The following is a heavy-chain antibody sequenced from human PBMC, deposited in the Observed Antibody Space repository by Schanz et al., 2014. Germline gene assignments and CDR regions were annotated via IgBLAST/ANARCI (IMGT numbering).Heavy chain of an antibody. J-gene: IGHJ4*02. CDR3: ARGLVRYFAY. Sequence: QVQLVQSGAEVKKPGASVKVSCKASGYTLTNFDINWVRQAPGQGLEWMGWINPNSGATIYAQNFQGRVTMTRDTSISTAYMELSRLRSDDTAVYYCARGLVRYFAYWGQGTLVTVSS. CDR2: INPNSGAT. D-gene: IGHD2-8*02. CDR1: GYTLTNFD. V-gene: IGHV1-2*02.